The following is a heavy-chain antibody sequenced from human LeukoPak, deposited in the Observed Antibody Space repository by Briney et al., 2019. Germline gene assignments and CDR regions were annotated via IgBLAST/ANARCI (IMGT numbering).Heavy chain of an antibody. CDR3: ARVVEALVVITLGAFDI. D-gene: IGHD3-22*01. CDR1: GGSISSSSYY. Sequence: SETLSLTCTVSGGSISSSSYYWGWIRQPPGKGLEWIGSIYYSGSTYYNPSLKSRVTISVDTSKNQFSLKLSSVTAADTAVYYCARVVEALVVITLGAFDIWGQGTMVTVSS. CDR2: IYYSGST. V-gene: IGHV4-39*01. J-gene: IGHJ3*02.